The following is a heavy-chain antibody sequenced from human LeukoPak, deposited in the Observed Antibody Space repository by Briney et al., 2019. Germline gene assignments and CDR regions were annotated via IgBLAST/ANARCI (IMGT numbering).Heavy chain of an antibody. CDR2: INPNSGGT. CDR3: ARSSEILWFGELFDY. J-gene: IGHJ4*02. V-gene: IGHV1-2*02. Sequence: ASVKVSCKASGYTFTGYYMHWVRQAPGKGLEWMGWINPNSGGTNYAQKFQGRVTMTRDTSISTAYMELSRLRSDDTAVYYCARSSEILWFGELFDYWGQGTLVTVSS. CDR1: GYTFTGYY. D-gene: IGHD3-10*01.